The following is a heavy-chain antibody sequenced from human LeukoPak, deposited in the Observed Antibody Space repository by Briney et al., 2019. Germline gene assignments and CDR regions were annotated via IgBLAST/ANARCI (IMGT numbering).Heavy chain of an antibody. Sequence: PGGSLRLSCVTSGFIFSSYGIHWVCQAPGKGLEWVAWHFASNKYYAESVRGRFTMSRDNSKNTLFLQMNSLRADDTAVYSCAKDKGPTGSYYFDYWGQGTLVTVSS. CDR3: AKDKGPTGSYYFDY. V-gene: IGHV3-30*02. CDR1: GFIFSSYG. D-gene: IGHD4-17*01. CDR2: HFASNK. J-gene: IGHJ4*02.